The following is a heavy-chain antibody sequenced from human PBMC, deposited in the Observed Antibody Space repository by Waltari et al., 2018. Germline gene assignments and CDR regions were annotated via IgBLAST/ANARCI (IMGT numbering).Heavy chain of an antibody. V-gene: IGHV3-30*01. Sequence: VESGGGMVQPGRSLRISCAASGFAFNTYAMYWMRQAPGEGLGLVASISFGVKDKYVADSLKGRFIISRDNSKNTVDLQMNNLIGGDTAMYYCARGFTSSSLFDQWGQGTLVTVSS. CDR1: GFAFNTYA. J-gene: IGHJ4*02. D-gene: IGHD6-6*01. CDR3: ARGFTSSSLFDQ. CDR2: ISFGVKDK.